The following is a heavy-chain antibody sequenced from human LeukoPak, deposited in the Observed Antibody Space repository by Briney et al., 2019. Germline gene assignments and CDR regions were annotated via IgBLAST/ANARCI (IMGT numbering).Heavy chain of an antibody. CDR1: GFTFDDYA. D-gene: IGHD3-16*02. V-gene: IGHV3-43*02. CDR3: AKGGFYVWGSYRYSLLDY. CDR2: ISGDGGST. Sequence: GGSLRLSCAASGFTFDDYAMHWVRQAPGKGLEWVALISGDGGSTYYADSVKGRFTISRDNSKNSLYLQMNSLRTEDAALYYCAKGGFYVWGSYRYSLLDYWGQGTLVTASS. J-gene: IGHJ4*02.